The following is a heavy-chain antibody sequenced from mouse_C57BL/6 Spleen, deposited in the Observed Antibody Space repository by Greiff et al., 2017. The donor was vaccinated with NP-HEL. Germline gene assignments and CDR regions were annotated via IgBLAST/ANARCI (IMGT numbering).Heavy chain of an antibody. CDR1: GFTFSSYA. D-gene: IGHD1-1*01. CDR2: ISSGGDYI. CDR3: TRGFITTVVAMDYYAMDY. J-gene: IGHJ4*01. V-gene: IGHV5-9-1*02. Sequence: EVQRVESGEGLVKPGGSLKLSCAASGFTFSSYAMSWVRQTPEKRLEWVAYISSGGDYIYYADTVKGRFSISRDNARNTLYLQMSSLKSEDTAMYYCTRGFITTVVAMDYYAMDYWGQGTSVTVSS.